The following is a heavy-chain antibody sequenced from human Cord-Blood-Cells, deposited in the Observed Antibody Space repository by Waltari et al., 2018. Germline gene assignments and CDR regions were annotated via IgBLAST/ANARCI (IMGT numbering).Heavy chain of an antibody. Sequence: QVQLVQSGAEVKKPGASVKVSCKASGYTFTGYYMHWVRQTPGHGREWMGWINPNRGDTNYAQKLQGRVTMTRDTSISTAYMELSRLRSDDTAVYYCARGGGYYAFDIWGQGTMVTVSS. CDR3: ARGGGYYAFDI. CDR1: GYTFTGYY. J-gene: IGHJ3*02. D-gene: IGHD3-22*01. V-gene: IGHV1-2*02. CDR2: INPNRGDT.